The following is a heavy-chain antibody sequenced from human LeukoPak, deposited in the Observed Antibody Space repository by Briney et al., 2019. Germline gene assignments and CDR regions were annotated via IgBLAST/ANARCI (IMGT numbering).Heavy chain of an antibody. Sequence: ASVKVSCKASGYTFTSHYIQWVRQAPGQGLEWMGIIAPSGGKTNYAQKFQGRVSMTRDTSTSTAYLDLSDLRPEDTAIYFCARSHEKRNGFDYWGQGTLVTVSS. D-gene: IGHD1-1*01. CDR3: ARSHEKRNGFDY. V-gene: IGHV1-46*01. J-gene: IGHJ4*02. CDR2: IAPSGGKT. CDR1: GYTFTSHY.